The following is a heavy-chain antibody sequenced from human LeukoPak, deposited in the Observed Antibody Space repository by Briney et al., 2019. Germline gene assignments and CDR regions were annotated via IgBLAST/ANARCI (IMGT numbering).Heavy chain of an antibody. J-gene: IGHJ4*02. Sequence: SETLSLTCTVSGDSISSFHWSWIRQPAGKGPEWIGRIYTSGSTNYNPSLKSRVTMSVDTSKNQFSLKLSSVTAADTAVYYCASEAYYYDSSGYYKYWGQGTLVTVSS. CDR1: GDSISSFH. V-gene: IGHV4-4*07. CDR3: ASEAYYYDSSGYYKY. CDR2: IYTSGST. D-gene: IGHD3-22*01.